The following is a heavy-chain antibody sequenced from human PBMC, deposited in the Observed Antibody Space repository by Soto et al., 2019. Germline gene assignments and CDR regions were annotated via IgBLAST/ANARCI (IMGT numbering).Heavy chain of an antibody. CDR2: INPSGGST. D-gene: IGHD3-3*01. CDR1: GYTFTSYY. V-gene: IGHV1-46*01. CDR3: AREVRFLEWFRGMDV. Sequence: ASVKVCCKASGYTFTSYYMHWVRQAPGQGLEWMGIINPSGGSTSYAQKFQGRVTMTRDTSTSTVYMELSSLRSEDTAVYYCAREVRFLEWFRGMDVWGQGTTVTVSS. J-gene: IGHJ6*02.